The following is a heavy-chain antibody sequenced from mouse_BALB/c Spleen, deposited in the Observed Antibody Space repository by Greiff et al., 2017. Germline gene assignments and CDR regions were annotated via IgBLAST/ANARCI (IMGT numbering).Heavy chain of an antibody. J-gene: IGHJ2*01. CDR1: GFTFSSFG. CDR2: ISSGSSTI. V-gene: IGHV5-17*02. CDR3: ARWGMITTGFDY. Sequence: DVHLVESGGGLVQPGGSRKLSCAASGFTFSSFGMHWVRQAPEKGLEWVAYISSGSSTIYYADTVKGRFTISRDNPKNTLFLQMTSLRSEDTAMYYCARWGMITTGFDYWGQGTTLTVSS. D-gene: IGHD2-4*01.